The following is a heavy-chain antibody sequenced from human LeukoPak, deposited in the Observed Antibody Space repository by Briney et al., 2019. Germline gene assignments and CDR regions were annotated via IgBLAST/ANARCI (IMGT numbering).Heavy chain of an antibody. D-gene: IGHD1-1*01. Sequence: ASVKVSCKASGYTFAFYAMNWVRQAPGQGLEWMGWINTNTGNPTYAQGFTGRFVFSLDTSVSTAYLEISSLKAEDTAVYYCASRKLANDYWGQGTLVTVSS. CDR2: INTNTGNP. V-gene: IGHV7-4-1*02. CDR1: GYTFAFYA. J-gene: IGHJ4*02. CDR3: ASRKLANDY.